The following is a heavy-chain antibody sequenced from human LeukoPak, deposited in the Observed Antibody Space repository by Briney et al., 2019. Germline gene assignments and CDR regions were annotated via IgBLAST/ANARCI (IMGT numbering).Heavy chain of an antibody. Sequence: GGSLRLSCAASGFTFSSYSMNWVRQAPGKGLEWVSYISSSSSTIYYADSVKGRFTISRDNAKNSLYLQMNSLRAEDTAVYYCARDKRPGDGYNFWFIDIWGQGTMVTVSS. CDR1: GFTFSSYS. CDR2: ISSSSSTI. CDR3: ARDKRPGDGYNFWFIDI. J-gene: IGHJ3*02. V-gene: IGHV3-48*04. D-gene: IGHD5-24*01.